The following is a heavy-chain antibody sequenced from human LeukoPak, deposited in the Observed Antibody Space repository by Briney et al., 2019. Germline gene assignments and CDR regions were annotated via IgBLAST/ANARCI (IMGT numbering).Heavy chain of an antibody. D-gene: IGHD2-8*01. J-gene: IGHJ1*01. CDR2: ISPYNGNT. CDR3: ASCHCTNGVCYGECEYFQH. V-gene: IGHV1-18*01. CDR1: GYTFTSYG. Sequence: ASVKVSCKASGYTFTSYGIIWVRQAPGQGLEWMGWISPYNGNTSYAQKLQGRVTMTTDTSTSTAYMELRSLRSDDTAVYYCASCHCTNGVCYGECEYFQHWGQGTLVTVSS.